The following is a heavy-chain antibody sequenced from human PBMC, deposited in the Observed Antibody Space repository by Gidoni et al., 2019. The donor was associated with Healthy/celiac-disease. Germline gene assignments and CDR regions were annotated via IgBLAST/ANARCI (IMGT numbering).Heavy chain of an antibody. CDR3: ARPRMPGRHTDAFDF. J-gene: IGHJ3*01. D-gene: IGHD3-16*02. CDR1: GSSISSSNYY. V-gene: IGHV4-39*01. CDR2: IYYSGTT. Sequence: QLQLQESGPGLVKPSETLSLTCPVSGSSISSSNYYWGWIRPPPGKGLGWIGSIYYSGTTYYNPSLKSRVTISVDTSRNQFSLKLTSVTAADTAVYYCARPRMPGRHTDAFDFWGQGTMVTVSS.